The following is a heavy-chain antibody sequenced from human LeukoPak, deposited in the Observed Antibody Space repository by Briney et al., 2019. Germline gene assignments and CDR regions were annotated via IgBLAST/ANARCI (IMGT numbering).Heavy chain of an antibody. D-gene: IGHD3-22*01. CDR3: ARGYYYDSSGYLRAFDI. CDR1: GGTFSSYA. V-gene: IGHV1-69*06. J-gene: IGHJ3*02. Sequence: SVKVSCKASGGTFSSYAISWVRQAPGQGLEWMGGTIPIFGTANYAQKFQGRVTITADKSTSTAYMELSSLRSEDTAVYYCARGYYYDSSGYLRAFDIWGQGTMVTVSS. CDR2: TIPIFGTA.